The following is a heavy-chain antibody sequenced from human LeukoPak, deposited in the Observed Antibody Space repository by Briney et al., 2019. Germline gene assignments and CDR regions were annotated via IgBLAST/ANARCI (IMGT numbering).Heavy chain of an antibody. CDR1: GFTFSSYA. Sequence: GGSLRLSCAASGFTFSSYAMSWVRQAPGKGLEWVSSISSSSSYIYYADSVKGRFTISRDNAKNSLYLQMNSLRAEDTAVYYCARVPTGISYNWFDPWGQGTLVTVSS. V-gene: IGHV3-21*01. D-gene: IGHD1-14*01. J-gene: IGHJ5*02. CDR2: ISSSSSYI. CDR3: ARVPTGISYNWFDP.